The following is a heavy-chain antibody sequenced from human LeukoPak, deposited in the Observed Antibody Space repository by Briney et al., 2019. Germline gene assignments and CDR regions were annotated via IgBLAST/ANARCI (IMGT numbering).Heavy chain of an antibody. V-gene: IGHV4-31*03. CDR1: GASISSGGYY. CDR2: IYYSGST. CDR3: ARDSDPRGLFDY. J-gene: IGHJ4*02. Sequence: SETLSLTCTVSGASISSGGYYWSWIRQHPGKGLEWIGYIYYSGSTYYNSSLKSRITISVDTSKNQFSLKLSSVTAADTAVYYCARDSDPRGLFDYWGQGTLVTVSS.